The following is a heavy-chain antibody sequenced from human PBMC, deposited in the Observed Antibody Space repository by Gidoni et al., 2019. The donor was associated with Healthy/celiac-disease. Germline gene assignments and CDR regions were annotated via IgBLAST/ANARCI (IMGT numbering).Heavy chain of an antibody. CDR2: IDPSDSYT. D-gene: IGHD3-9*01. CDR3: ARHATYCDILTGYQKGLRFDY. Sequence: EVQLVQSGAEVKKPGEPLRISCKGSGYSCTSYWISWVRQMPGKGLEWMGRIDPSDSYTNYSPSFQGHVTISADKSISTAYLQWSSLKASDTAMYYCARHATYCDILTGYQKGLRFDYWGQGTLVTVSS. J-gene: IGHJ4*02. CDR1: GYSCTSYW. V-gene: IGHV5-10-1*01.